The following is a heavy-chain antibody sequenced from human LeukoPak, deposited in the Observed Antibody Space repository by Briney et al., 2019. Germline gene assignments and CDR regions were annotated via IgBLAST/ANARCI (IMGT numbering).Heavy chain of an antibody. CDR2: FIPIFGTA. CDR1: GGTFSSYA. D-gene: IGHD1/OR15-1a*01. CDR3: ARDQGNIDAFDI. J-gene: IGHJ3*02. V-gene: IGHV1-69*05. Sequence: ASVKVSCKASGGTFSSYAISWVRQAPGQGLEWMGGFIPIFGTANYAQKFQGRVTITTDESTSTAYMELSSLRSEDTAVYYCARDQGNIDAFDIWGQGTMVTVSS.